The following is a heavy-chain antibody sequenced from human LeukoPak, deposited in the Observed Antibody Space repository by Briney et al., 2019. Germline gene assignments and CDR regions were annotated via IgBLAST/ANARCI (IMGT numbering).Heavy chain of an antibody. CDR1: GYTFTGYY. Sequence: GASVKVSCKASGYTFTGYYMHWMRQAPGQGLEWMGWINPNSGGTNYAQKFQGRVTMTRDTSISTAYMELSRLRSDDTAVYYCARGLKYSNYNYYYYGMDVWGQGTTVTVSS. CDR3: ARGLKYSNYNYYYYGMDV. CDR2: INPNSGGT. V-gene: IGHV1-2*02. J-gene: IGHJ6*02. D-gene: IGHD4-4*01.